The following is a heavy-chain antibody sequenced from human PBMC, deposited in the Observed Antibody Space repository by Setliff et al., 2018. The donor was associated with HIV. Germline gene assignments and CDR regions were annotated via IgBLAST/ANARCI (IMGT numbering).Heavy chain of an antibody. D-gene: IGHD3-10*01. Sequence: SETLSLTCAVYGGSFSNYYWSWIRQTPGEGPEWIGEINHSEITKYNPSLESRVTISLDTSKNQFSLKLTSVTAADTSVYYCARKGVDLYFGVDAFDMWCQGTMVTVSS. CDR2: INHSEIT. J-gene: IGHJ3*02. CDR3: ARKGVDLYFGVDAFDM. CDR1: GGSFSNYY. V-gene: IGHV4-34*01.